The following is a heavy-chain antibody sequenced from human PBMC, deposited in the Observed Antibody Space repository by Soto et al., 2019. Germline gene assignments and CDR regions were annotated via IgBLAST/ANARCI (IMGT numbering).Heavy chain of an antibody. J-gene: IGHJ4*02. CDR3: ARGSGSGTYYEH. D-gene: IGHD3-10*01. CDR1: GYSFTNYF. CDR2: INPSDGRT. Sequence: QVQLVQAGAEVKKPGASVKVSCRTSGYSFTNYFLHWVRQAPGQGLEWMGIINPSDGRTRFAQRIQGRVTMNRDTSTGTVFMELSSLRSEDTAVYYCARGSGSGTYYEHWGQGTLVTVSS. V-gene: IGHV1-46*01.